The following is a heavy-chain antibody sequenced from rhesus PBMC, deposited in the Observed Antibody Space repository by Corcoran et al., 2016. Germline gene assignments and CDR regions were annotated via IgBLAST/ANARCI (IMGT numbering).Heavy chain of an antibody. D-gene: IGHD4-29*01. CDR3: ARSGYGSRTTLFDY. CDR2: IYGNSAST. Sequence: QVQLQESGPGLVKPSETLSLTCAGSGGSISDYYYWNWIRQPPGQGLEWIGNIYGNSASTYSNPSLKSRVTISKDTSKNQFFLKLSSVTAADTAVYYCARSGYGSRTTLFDYWGQGVLVTVSS. V-gene: IGHV4S9*01. J-gene: IGHJ4*01. CDR1: GGSISDYYY.